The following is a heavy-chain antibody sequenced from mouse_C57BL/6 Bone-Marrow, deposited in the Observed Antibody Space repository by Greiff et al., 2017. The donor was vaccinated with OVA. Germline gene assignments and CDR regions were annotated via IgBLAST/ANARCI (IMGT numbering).Heavy chain of an antibody. V-gene: IGHV5-17*01. CDR3: ARRSNYDYYAMDY. J-gene: IGHJ4*01. Sequence: EVHLVESGGGLVKPGGSLKLSCAASGFTFSDYGMHWVRQAPEKGLEWVAYISSGSSTIYYADTVKGRFTISRDNAKNTLFLQMTSLRSEDTAMYYCARRSNYDYYAMDYWGQGTSVTVSS. D-gene: IGHD2-5*01. CDR1: GFTFSDYG. CDR2: ISSGSSTI.